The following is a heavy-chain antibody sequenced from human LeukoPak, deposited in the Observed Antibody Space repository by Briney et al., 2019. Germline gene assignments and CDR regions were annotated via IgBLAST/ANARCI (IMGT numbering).Heavy chain of an antibody. CDR1: GFTFSSYW. D-gene: IGHD4-17*01. CDR2: IKQDGSEK. Sequence: GGSLRLSCAASGFTFSSYWMSWVRQAPGRGLEWVANIKQDGSEKYYVDSVKGRFTISRDNAKNSLYLQMNSLRAEDTAVYYCARETYGDYPDYWGQGTLVTVSS. CDR3: ARETYGDYPDY. V-gene: IGHV3-7*01. J-gene: IGHJ4*02.